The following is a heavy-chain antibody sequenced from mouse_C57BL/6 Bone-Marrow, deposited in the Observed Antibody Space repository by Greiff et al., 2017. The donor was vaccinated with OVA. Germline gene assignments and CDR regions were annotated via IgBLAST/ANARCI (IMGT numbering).Heavy chain of an antibody. CDR2: ISSGSSTI. D-gene: IGHD1-1*01. J-gene: IGHJ1*03. CDR3: ALYYGSSYWYFYV. CDR1: GFTFSDYG. Sequence: EVKLMESGGGLVKPGGSLKLSCAASGFTFSDYGMHWVRQAPEKGLEWVAYISSGSSTIYYADTVKGRFTISRDNAKNTLFLQMTSLRSEDTAMYYCALYYGSSYWYFYVWGTGTTVTVSS. V-gene: IGHV5-17*01.